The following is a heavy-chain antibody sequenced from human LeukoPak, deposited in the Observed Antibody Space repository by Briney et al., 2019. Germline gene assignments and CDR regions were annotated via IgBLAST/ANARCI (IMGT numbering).Heavy chain of an antibody. CDR3: ARGSGNYGSGTYGY. CDR1: GFTFSTHA. Sequence: GRSPRLSCAASGFTFSTHAMHWVRQAPGKGLEWVAVISYDGRNKYYAGSVKGRFAISRDNSKNTLYLQMNSLRAEDSAVYYCARGSGNYGSGTYGYWGQGTLVTVSS. CDR2: ISYDGRNK. D-gene: IGHD3-10*01. V-gene: IGHV3-30*01. J-gene: IGHJ4*02.